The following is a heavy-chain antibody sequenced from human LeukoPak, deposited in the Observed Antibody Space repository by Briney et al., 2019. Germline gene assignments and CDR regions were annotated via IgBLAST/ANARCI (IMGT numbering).Heavy chain of an antibody. CDR2: ISGSGGST. CDR3: AKSEVGASFWSPFDY. Sequence: GGSLRLSCAASGFTFSSYAMSWVRQAPGKGLEWVSAISGSGGSTYYADSVKGRFTISRDNSKNTLYLQMNSLRAEDTAVYYCAKSEVGASFWSPFDYWGQGTLVTVSS. CDR1: GFTFSSYA. D-gene: IGHD1-26*01. V-gene: IGHV3-23*01. J-gene: IGHJ4*02.